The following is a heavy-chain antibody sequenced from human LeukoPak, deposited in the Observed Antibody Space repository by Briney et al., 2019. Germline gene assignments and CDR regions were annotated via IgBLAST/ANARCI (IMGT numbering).Heavy chain of an antibody. CDR2: MSPNSGNT. D-gene: IGHD5-12*01. CDR3: ARSYEGDY. J-gene: IGHJ4*02. CDR1: GYTFTSYY. Sequence: ASVKVSCKTFGYTFTSYYMHWVRQATGQGLEWMGWMSPNSGNTGYAQKFQGRVTMTRNTSISTAYMELSSLRSEDTAVYYCARSYEGDYWGQGTLVTVSS. V-gene: IGHV1-8*02.